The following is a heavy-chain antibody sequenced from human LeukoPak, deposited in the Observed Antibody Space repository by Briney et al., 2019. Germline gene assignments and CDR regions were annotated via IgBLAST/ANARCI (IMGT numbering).Heavy chain of an antibody. CDR3: ARTGIQLWLRGPFDC. CDR2: INHSGST. V-gene: IGHV4-34*01. D-gene: IGHD5-18*01. CDR1: GGSFSGYY. J-gene: IGHJ4*02. Sequence: SETLSLTCAVYGGSFSGYYWSWIRQPPGKGLEWIGEINHSGSTNYNPSLKSRVTISVDTSKNQFSLKLSSVTAADTAVYYCARTGIQLWLRGPFDCWGQGTLVTVSS.